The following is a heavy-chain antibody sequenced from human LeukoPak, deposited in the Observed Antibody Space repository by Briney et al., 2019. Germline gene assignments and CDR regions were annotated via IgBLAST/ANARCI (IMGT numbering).Heavy chain of an antibody. Sequence: ASVKVSCKASGGTFSSYAISWVRQAPGQGLEWMGGIIPIFGTANYAQKFQGRVTITADESTSTAYMELSSLRSEDTAVYYCAGVEDFWIPEGYWGQGTLVTVSS. D-gene: IGHD3-3*01. CDR3: AGVEDFWIPEGY. J-gene: IGHJ4*02. CDR1: GGTFSSYA. V-gene: IGHV1-69*13. CDR2: IIPIFGTA.